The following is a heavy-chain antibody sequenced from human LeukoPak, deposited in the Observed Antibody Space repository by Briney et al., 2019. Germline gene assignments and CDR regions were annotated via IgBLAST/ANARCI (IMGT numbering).Heavy chain of an antibody. CDR1: GFTFSSYA. V-gene: IGHV3-49*04. D-gene: IGHD3-10*01. Sequence: PGGSLRLSCAASGFTFSSYAMSWVRQAPGKGLEWVGFIRSKAYGGTTEYAASVKGRFTISRDDSKSIAYLQMNSLKTEDTAVYYCTPYYYGSGSYTPISDYWGQGTLVTVSS. CDR3: TPYYYGSGSYTPISDY. J-gene: IGHJ4*02. CDR2: IRSKAYGGTT.